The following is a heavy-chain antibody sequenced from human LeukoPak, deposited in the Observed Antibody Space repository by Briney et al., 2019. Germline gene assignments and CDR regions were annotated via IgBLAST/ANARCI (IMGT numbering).Heavy chain of an antibody. CDR3: AKDMGYCSGGSCYYYYYGMDV. Sequence: GGSLRLSCAASGFTFDDYAMHWVRQAPGKGLEWVSGISWNSGSIGYADTVKGRFTISRDNAKNSLYLQMNSLRAEDTALYYCAKDMGYCSGGSCYYYYYGMDVWGQGTTVTVSS. V-gene: IGHV3-9*01. CDR2: ISWNSGSI. D-gene: IGHD2-15*01. CDR1: GFTFDDYA. J-gene: IGHJ6*02.